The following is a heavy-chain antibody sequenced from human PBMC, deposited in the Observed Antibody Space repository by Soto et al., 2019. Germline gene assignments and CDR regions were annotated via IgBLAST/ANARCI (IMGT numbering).Heavy chain of an antibody. CDR3: TRAGSYRFDY. Sequence: EVQLVESGGDLIQPGGSLRLSCAASGFTFSTSWMHWVRQTPGEGLAWVSRINSGGTTINYADSVKGRFTISRDNAKNTLYLQMNSLRADDTAVYYCTRAGSYRFDYWGQGTLVTVSS. CDR1: GFTFSTSW. V-gene: IGHV3-74*01. CDR2: INSGGTTI. D-gene: IGHD1-26*01. J-gene: IGHJ4*02.